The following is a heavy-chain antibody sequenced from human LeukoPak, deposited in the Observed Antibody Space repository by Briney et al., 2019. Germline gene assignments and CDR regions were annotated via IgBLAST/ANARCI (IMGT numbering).Heavy chain of an antibody. J-gene: IGHJ4*02. Sequence: GGSLRLSCAASGFTFSSYSMNWVRQAPGKGLEWVSSISSSSSYIYYADSVKGRFTISRDNAKNSLYLQMNSLRAEDTAVYYCAKDQPDSYGYFDYWGQGTLVTVSS. CDR2: ISSSSSYI. CDR3: AKDQPDSYGYFDY. D-gene: IGHD5-18*01. V-gene: IGHV3-21*04. CDR1: GFTFSSYS.